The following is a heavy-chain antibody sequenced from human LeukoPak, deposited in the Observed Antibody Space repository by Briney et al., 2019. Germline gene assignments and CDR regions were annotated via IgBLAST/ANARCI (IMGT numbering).Heavy chain of an antibody. CDR3: AYLGLSSDWNDVPGPQIDH. V-gene: IGHV3-23*01. CDR1: GFTFRDLA. CDR2: LSASGSIT. Sequence: PGGSLRLSCTASGFTFRDLAMNWVRQAPGKGLEWVSTLSASGSITYYADSVKGRFTISRDDSKNMLYLQMSGLRVDDTAVYYCAYLGLSSDWNDVPGPQIDHWGQGMLVSVSS. J-gene: IGHJ4*02. D-gene: IGHD1-1*01.